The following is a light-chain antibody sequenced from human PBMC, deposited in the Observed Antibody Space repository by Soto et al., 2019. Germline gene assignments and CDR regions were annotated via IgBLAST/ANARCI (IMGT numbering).Light chain of an antibody. CDR1: QSLRSNN. CDR2: DAS. CDR3: QEYVGSPI. V-gene: IGKV3-20*01. Sequence: ELASTQSPGHLSMSPGERATLSCMASQSLRSNNLAWYQQKPGEAPRLLIYDASSRAGGIPDRFSGSGFGTDFTLTISRLAHEDFAVYYCQEYVGSPIFGQGTKVDIK. J-gene: IGKJ1*01.